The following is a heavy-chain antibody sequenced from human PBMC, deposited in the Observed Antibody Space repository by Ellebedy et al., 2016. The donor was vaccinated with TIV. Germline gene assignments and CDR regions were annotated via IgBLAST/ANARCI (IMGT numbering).Heavy chain of an antibody. V-gene: IGHV4-39*01. CDR3: AVGGRVSSWFDP. CDR2: IYYSGST. CDR1: GGSISSSSYY. D-gene: IGHD5/OR15-5a*01. Sequence: MPSETLSPTCTVSGGSISSSSYYWGWIRQPPGKGLEWIGSIYYSGSTYYNPSLKSRVTISVDTSKNQFSLKLSSVTAADTAVYYCAVGGRVSSWFDPWGQGTLVTVSS. J-gene: IGHJ5*02.